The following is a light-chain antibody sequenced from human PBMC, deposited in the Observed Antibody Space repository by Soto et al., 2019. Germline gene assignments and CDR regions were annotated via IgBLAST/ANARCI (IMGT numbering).Light chain of an antibody. CDR3: QQYHNWPPQYT. V-gene: IGKV3-15*01. Sequence: EIVRTQSPASLSVSPGDGVTLSCRASQSVASNVAWYQQKPGQGPRLLIHGASTRAVGVPARFSGSGSGTDFTLTISSLQSEDFAVYYCQQYHNWPPQYTFGQGTKLQIK. CDR1: QSVASN. J-gene: IGKJ2*01. CDR2: GAS.